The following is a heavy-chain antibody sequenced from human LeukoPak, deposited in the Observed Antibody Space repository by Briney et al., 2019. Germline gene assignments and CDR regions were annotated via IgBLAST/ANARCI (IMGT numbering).Heavy chain of an antibody. J-gene: IGHJ6*04. V-gene: IGHV1-2*02. CDR1: GYTFTGYY. CDR3: ARGPWIQLGMDV. D-gene: IGHD5-18*01. CDR2: INPNSGGT. Sequence: ASVKVSCKASGYTFTGYYMHWVRQAPGQGLEWMGWINPNSGGTNYAQKFQGRVTMTRDTSISTAYLDLSRLGSDDTAVYFCARGPWIQLGMDVWGKGTTVTVSS.